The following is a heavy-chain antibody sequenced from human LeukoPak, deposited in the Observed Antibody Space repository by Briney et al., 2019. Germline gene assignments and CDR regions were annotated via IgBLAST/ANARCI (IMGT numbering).Heavy chain of an antibody. Sequence: SQTLSLTCAISGDSVSSNSATWNWIRQSPSRGLEWLGRTYYRSNWYNDYAVSVKSRITINPDTSKNQFSLQLNSVTPADTAVYYCARARHNINYGWAWYFDLWGRGTLVTVSS. CDR2: TYYRSNWYN. D-gene: IGHD3-10*01. V-gene: IGHV6-1*01. J-gene: IGHJ2*01. CDR3: ARARHNINYGWAWYFDL. CDR1: GDSVSSNSAT.